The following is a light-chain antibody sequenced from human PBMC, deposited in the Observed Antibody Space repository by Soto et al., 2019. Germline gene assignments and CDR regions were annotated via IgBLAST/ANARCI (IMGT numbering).Light chain of an antibody. CDR1: SSNFGVDYE. CDR2: GNT. V-gene: IGLV1-40*01. Sequence: QSVLTQPPSVSGAPGQRVIISCTGGSSNFGVDYEVHWYQQLPGTAPKLLIYGNTNRPSGVPDRFSGSKSGSSASLAITGLQAEDEAEYYCQSYDNTLKGCVFGTGTKVTVL. CDR3: QSYDNTLKGCV. J-gene: IGLJ1*01.